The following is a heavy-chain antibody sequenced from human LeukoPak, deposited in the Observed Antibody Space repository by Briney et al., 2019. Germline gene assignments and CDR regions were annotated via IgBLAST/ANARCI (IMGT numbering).Heavy chain of an antibody. CDR2: ISSDSSYT. CDR1: GFTFSTYS. Sequence: PGGSLRLSCAASGFTFSTYSMNWIRQAPGKGLEWVSHISSDSSYTNYADSVKGRFTISRDNAKKSVYLQMNSLRVEDTAVYYCAREQRLSYWGQGTLVTVSS. CDR3: AREQRLSY. V-gene: IGHV3-21*05. J-gene: IGHJ4*02.